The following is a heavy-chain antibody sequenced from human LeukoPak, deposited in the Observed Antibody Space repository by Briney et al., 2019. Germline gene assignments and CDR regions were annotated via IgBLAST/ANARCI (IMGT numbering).Heavy chain of an antibody. V-gene: IGHV4-59*01. CDR1: GGSISPYY. J-gene: IGHJ4*02. CDR3: ARALNYYDSSD. CDR2: IYYSGST. D-gene: IGHD3-22*01. Sequence: SETLSLTCTVSGGSISPYYWSWIRQPPGKGLEWIGYIYYSGSTNYNPSLKSRVTISVDTSKNQFSLKLSSVTAADTAVYYCARALNYYDSSDWGQGTLVTVSS.